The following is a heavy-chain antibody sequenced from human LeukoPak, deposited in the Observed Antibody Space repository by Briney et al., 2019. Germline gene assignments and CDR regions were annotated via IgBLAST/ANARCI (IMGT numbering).Heavy chain of an antibody. V-gene: IGHV3-30-3*01. J-gene: IGHJ4*02. Sequence: PGRSLRLSCAASGFTFSSYAMHWVRQAPGKGLEWVAVISYDGSNKYYADSVKGRFTISRDNSKNTLYLQMNSLRAEDTAVYYCARDRWAYYYDSSGYLFDCWGQGTLVTVSS. CDR1: GFTFSSYA. CDR2: ISYDGSNK. CDR3: ARDRWAYYYDSSGYLFDC. D-gene: IGHD3-22*01.